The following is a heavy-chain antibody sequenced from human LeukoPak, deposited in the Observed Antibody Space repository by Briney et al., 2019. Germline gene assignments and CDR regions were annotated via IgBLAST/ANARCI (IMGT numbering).Heavy chain of an antibody. Sequence: GGSLRLSCAASGFTFNKYSMNWVRQAPGKGLEWVAVISYDGSNKYYADSVKGRFTISRDNSKNTLYLQMNSLRAEDTAVYYCAREGRAYRYSSSWYPTPSWFDPWGQGTLVTVSS. V-gene: IGHV3-30*03. D-gene: IGHD6-13*01. CDR2: ISYDGSNK. CDR3: AREGRAYRYSSSWYPTPSWFDP. CDR1: GFTFNKYS. J-gene: IGHJ5*02.